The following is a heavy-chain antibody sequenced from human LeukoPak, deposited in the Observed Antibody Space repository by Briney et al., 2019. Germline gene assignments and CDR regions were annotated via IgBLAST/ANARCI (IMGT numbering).Heavy chain of an antibody. J-gene: IGHJ4*02. CDR3: ARAKGGIAARGSFDY. CDR1: GVSISNYY. CDR2: SHYSGTT. Sequence: SETLSLTCTVSGVSISNYYWNWMRQSPGKGLEWIGYSHYSGTTNYNPSLKSRVTISVDTSKNQFSLKLSSVTAADTAVYYCARAKGGIAARGSFDYWGQGTLVTVSS. D-gene: IGHD6-13*01. V-gene: IGHV4-59*01.